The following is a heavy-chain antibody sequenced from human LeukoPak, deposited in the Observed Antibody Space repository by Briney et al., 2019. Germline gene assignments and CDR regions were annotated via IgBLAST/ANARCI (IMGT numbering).Heavy chain of an antibody. J-gene: IGHJ4*02. CDR2: ISAYNGNS. D-gene: IGHD3-22*01. CDR1: GYTFSSYG. CDR3: ARRVVAASQLDDY. V-gene: IGHV1-18*01. Sequence: ASVKVSCKASGYTFSSYGVSWVRQAPGQGLEWMGWISAYNGNSNYAQKLQGRVTMTTDTSTSTAYMELRSLRSDDTAVYYCARRVVAASQLDDYWGQGTLVTVSS.